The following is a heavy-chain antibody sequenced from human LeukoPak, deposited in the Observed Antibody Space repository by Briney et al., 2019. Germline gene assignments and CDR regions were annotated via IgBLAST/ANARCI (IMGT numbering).Heavy chain of an antibody. Sequence: KPGESLKISCKGSGYSLTSYWIGWVRQMPGKGLEWMGIIYPGDSDTRYSPSFQGQVTISADKSISTAYLQWSSLKASDTAMYYCARRAYCGGDCYYFDYWGQGTLVTVSS. CDR2: IYPGDSDT. CDR3: ARRAYCGGDCYYFDY. J-gene: IGHJ4*02. D-gene: IGHD2-21*02. CDR1: GYSLTSYW. V-gene: IGHV5-51*03.